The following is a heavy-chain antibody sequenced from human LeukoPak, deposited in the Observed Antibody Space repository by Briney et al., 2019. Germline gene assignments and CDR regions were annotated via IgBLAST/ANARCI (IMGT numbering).Heavy chain of an antibody. J-gene: IGHJ4*02. D-gene: IGHD3-16*01. Sequence: GGTLRLSCAASGFMFSSDDMSWVRQAPGKRLEWVSSISGGGEGADYTDSVQGRFIISRDSSKNTLFLQMNSLRVEDTAIYYCSKNRGEDLFFDSWGQGILVTVSS. CDR1: GFMFSSDD. V-gene: IGHV3-23*01. CDR3: SKNRGEDLFFDS. CDR2: ISGGGEGA.